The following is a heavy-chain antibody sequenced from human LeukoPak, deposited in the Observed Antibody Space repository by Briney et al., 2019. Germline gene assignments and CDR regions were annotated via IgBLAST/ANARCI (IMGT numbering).Heavy chain of an antibody. Sequence: PSQTLSLTCTVSGGSISSGDYYWSWLRQPPGKGLEWIGYIYYSGSTYYNPSLKSRVTISVDTSKNQFSLKLSSVTAADTAVYYCARGSDSSGYEDWGQGTLVTVSS. J-gene: IGHJ4*02. CDR3: ARGSDSSGYED. CDR1: GGSISSGDYY. D-gene: IGHD3-22*01. V-gene: IGHV4-30-4*01. CDR2: IYYSGST.